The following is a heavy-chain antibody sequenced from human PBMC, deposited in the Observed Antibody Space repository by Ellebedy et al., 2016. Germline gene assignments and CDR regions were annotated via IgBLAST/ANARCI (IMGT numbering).Heavy chain of an antibody. Sequence: SETLSLTCAVYGGSFSGYYWSWIRQPPGKGLEWIGEINHSGSTNYNPSLKSRVTISVDTSKNQFSLKLSSVTAADTAVYYCASHLWLPIDYWGQGTLVTVSS. D-gene: IGHD5-12*01. V-gene: IGHV4-34*01. CDR1: GGSFSGYY. CDR3: ASHLWLPIDY. CDR2: INHSGST. J-gene: IGHJ4*02.